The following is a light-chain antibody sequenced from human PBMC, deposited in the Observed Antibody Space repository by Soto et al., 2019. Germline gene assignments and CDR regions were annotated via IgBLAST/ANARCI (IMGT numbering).Light chain of an antibody. V-gene: IGKV3-20*01. J-gene: IGKJ1*01. CDR3: QHYGSTPWP. Sequence: EIVMTQAPSTLSMSPGERATLSCRASQSVSSKLAWYQQKPGQAPRLLIYDASNRATGIPARFSGSGSGTDFTLTVSRLEAEDFAVYYCQHYGSTPWPFGQGTKVDIK. CDR2: DAS. CDR1: QSVSSK.